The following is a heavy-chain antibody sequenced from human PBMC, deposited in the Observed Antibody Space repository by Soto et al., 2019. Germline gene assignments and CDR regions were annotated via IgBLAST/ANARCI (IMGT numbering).Heavy chain of an antibody. CDR2: ISYDGNVA. CDR1: GFTFSSYG. CDR3: AKEGPLTNWYFDS. Sequence: ESGGGVVQPGRSLRLSCAASGFTFSSYGMHWVRQAPGKGLEWVTVISYDGNVAYYADSVKGRFTISRDNSKNTLYLQMNSLRTEDTAMYYWAKEGPLTNWYFDSWGQGTLVTVSS. V-gene: IGHV3-30*18. D-gene: IGHD1-1*01. J-gene: IGHJ4*02.